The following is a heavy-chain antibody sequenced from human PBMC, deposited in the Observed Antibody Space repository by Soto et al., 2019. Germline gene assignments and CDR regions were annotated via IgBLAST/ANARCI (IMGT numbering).Heavy chain of an antibody. J-gene: IGHJ6*02. V-gene: IGHV3-9*01. CDR2: VTWNSGNI. CDR3: AKDRYRSLEGGMDV. CDR1: GFIFDDFG. Sequence: EVQLVESGGGLVQPGRSLRLSCAASGFIFDDFGMHWVRQAPGKGLEWVSGVTWNSGNIDYADSVKGRFTITRDNAKHSLYLQTNSLRGEDTALYYCAKDRYRSLEGGMDVWGQGTTVTVSS. D-gene: IGHD1-26*01.